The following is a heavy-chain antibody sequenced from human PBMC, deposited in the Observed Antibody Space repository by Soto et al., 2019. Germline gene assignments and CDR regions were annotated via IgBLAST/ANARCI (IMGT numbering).Heavy chain of an antibody. CDR1: GFTFRSYD. J-gene: IGHJ5*02. Sequence: LRLSCAASGFTFRSYDMNWVRQAPGKGLEWVSYISSSSSTIYYADSVKGRFTISRDNAKNSLYLQMNSLRAEDTAVYYCAGHGGQWLNWFDPWGQGILVTVSS. V-gene: IGHV3-48*01. CDR2: ISSSSSTI. D-gene: IGHD6-19*01. CDR3: AGHGGQWLNWFDP.